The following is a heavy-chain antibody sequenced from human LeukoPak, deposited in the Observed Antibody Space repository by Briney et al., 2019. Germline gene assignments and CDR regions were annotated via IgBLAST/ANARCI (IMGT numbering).Heavy chain of an antibody. Sequence: AGGSLRLSCAASGFTFSSYGMSWVRQAPGKGLEWVSAISGSGGSTYYADSVKGRFTISRDNSKNTLYLQMNSLRAEDTAVYYCAKDGSGSYVFDYWGQGTLVTVSS. J-gene: IGHJ4*02. CDR3: AKDGSGSYVFDY. D-gene: IGHD1-26*01. CDR2: ISGSGGST. V-gene: IGHV3-23*01. CDR1: GFTFSSYG.